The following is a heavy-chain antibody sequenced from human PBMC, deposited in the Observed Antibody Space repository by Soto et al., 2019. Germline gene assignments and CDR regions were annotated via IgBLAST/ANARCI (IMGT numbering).Heavy chain of an antibody. J-gene: IGHJ4*02. CDR1: GFTFSNYV. D-gene: IGHD6-6*01. V-gene: IGHV3-23*01. CDR3: ARGSASARPYYFDS. Sequence: GGSLRLSCAASGFTFSNYVISWVRQAPGKGLEWVSAITGGSDSTYYADSVKGRFTISRDNSKSTLYLQMNSLRVEDTCKYYCARGSASARPYYFDSWGQGSLVTVSS. CDR2: ITGGSDST.